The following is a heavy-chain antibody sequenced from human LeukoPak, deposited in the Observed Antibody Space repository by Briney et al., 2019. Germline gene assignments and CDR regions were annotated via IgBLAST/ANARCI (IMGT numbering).Heavy chain of an antibody. V-gene: IGHV1-2*06. CDR2: INPNSGDT. CDR3: ARDYCSSTSCLFDY. J-gene: IGHJ4*01. CDR1: GYTFTGYH. Sequence: ASVKVSCKASGYTFTGYHMHWVRQAPGQGLEWMGRINPNSGDTNYAQKFQGRVTMTRDTSISTAYMELSRLRFDDTAVYYCARDYCSSTSCLFDYWGQEPWSPSPQ. D-gene: IGHD2-2*01.